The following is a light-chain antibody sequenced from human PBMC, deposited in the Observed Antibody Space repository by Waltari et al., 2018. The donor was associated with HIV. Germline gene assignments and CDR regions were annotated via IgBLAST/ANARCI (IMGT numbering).Light chain of an antibody. J-gene: IGKJ2*01. V-gene: IGKV1-39*01. Sequence: DIHMTQSPVSLSASVGDRLTITCRASQNIETYLNWFQQKPGKAPNLLIYAASNLQSGVPSRFSGSGSGTDFTLTISNLQAEDFAVYFCQQSYSIPYTFALGTKLEI. CDR1: QNIETY. CDR2: AAS. CDR3: QQSYSIPYT.